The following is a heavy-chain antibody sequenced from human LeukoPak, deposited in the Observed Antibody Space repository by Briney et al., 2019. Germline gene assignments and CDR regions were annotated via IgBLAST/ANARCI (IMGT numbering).Heavy chain of an antibody. CDR3: ARVTGDFHFFDY. J-gene: IGHJ4*02. CDR1: GGSISSGSYY. V-gene: IGHV4-39*07. Sequence: PSETLSLTCIVSGGSISSGSYYWSWIRQPPGKGLEWIGSIYYSGSTYYNPSLKSRVTISVDTSKNQFSLKLSSVTAADTAVYYCARVTGDFHFFDYWGQGTLVTVSS. CDR2: IYYSGST. D-gene: IGHD7-27*01.